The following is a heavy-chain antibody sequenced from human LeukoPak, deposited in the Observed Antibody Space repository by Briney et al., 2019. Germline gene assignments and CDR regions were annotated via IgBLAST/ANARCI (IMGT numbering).Heavy chain of an antibody. D-gene: IGHD2-2*01. V-gene: IGHV3-23*01. CDR2: ISGSGGST. Sequence: PGGSLRLSCAASGFTFSSYAMSWVRQAPGKGLEWVSAISGSGGSTYYADSVKGRFTISRDNSKNTLHVQMNSLRAEDTAVYYCAKPGYCTSTSCYALAYWGQGTLVTVSS. CDR3: AKPGYCTSTSCYALAY. CDR1: GFTFSSYA. J-gene: IGHJ4*02.